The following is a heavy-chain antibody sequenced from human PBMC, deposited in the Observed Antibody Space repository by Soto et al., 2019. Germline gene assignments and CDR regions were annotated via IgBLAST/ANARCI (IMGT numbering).Heavy chain of an antibody. Sequence: QVQLVQSGAEVKKPGSSVKVSCKASGGTFSSYAISWVRQAPGQGLVWMGGIIPIFGTANYAQKFQGRVTITADESTSTAYMELSSLRSEDTAVYYCARDEFQYQLLYGYYYYGMDVWGQGTTVTVSS. CDR2: IIPIFGTA. V-gene: IGHV1-69*01. CDR1: GGTFSSYA. J-gene: IGHJ6*02. D-gene: IGHD2-2*02. CDR3: ARDEFQYQLLYGYYYYGMDV.